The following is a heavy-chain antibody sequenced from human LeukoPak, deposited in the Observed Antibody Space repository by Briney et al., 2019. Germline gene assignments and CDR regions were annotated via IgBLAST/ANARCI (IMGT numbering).Heavy chain of an antibody. J-gene: IGHJ4*02. V-gene: IGHV4-30-4*08. Sequence: PSQTLSLTCTVSGGSISSGDNYWSWIRQPPGKGLEWIGFMYSSGSTYYNPSLKSRVTISVDTSKSQFSLKLSSVTAADTAVYYCAGHYGGKGLDYWGRGTLVTVPS. CDR2: MYSSGST. CDR1: GGSISSGDNY. CDR3: AGHYGGKGLDY. D-gene: IGHD4-23*01.